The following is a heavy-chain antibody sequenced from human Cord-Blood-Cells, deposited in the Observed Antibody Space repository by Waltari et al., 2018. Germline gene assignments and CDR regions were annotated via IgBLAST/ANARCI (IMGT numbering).Heavy chain of an antibody. V-gene: IGHV4-34*01. CDR1: GGSFCGSY. J-gene: IGHJ4*02. CDR2: INHTGST. CDR3: ARGTGTTTYPGY. Sequence: QVQLQQWGAGLLTPSETLSLTCAVHGGSFCGSYWVWTRQPPGKGLEWIGEINHTGSTNYNPSLKSRVTISVDTSKNQFSLKLSSVTAADTAVYYCARGTGTTTYPGYWGQGTLVTVSS. D-gene: IGHD1-7*01.